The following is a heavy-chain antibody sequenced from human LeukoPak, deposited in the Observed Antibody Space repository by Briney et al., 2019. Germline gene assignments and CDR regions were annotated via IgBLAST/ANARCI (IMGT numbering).Heavy chain of an antibody. CDR3: ATTYSYTSGGYDY. CDR1: GGSISSSRYH. J-gene: IGHJ4*02. D-gene: IGHD5-18*01. V-gene: IGHV4-39*01. Sequence: PSETLSLTCTVPGGSISSSRYHWGWIRQPPGKGLEWIGSIYYSGTTFYNPSLKSRVTISVDTSKNQFSLKVSSVTAADTAVYYCATTYSYTSGGYDYWGQGTLVTVSS. CDR2: IYYSGTT.